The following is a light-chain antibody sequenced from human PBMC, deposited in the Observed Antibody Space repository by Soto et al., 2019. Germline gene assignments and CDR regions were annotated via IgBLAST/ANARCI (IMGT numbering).Light chain of an antibody. CDR2: GAS. Sequence: TKSPSTLSSSQTYPVTLSCGANQGTGDTLAWYQHKPGQTPRLLIYGASTRATGIPARFSGSGSGTEFTLTISSLQSEDFAVYYCQQDNNWPRTFGQGTKVEI. CDR1: QGTGDT. CDR3: QQDNNWPRT. V-gene: IGKV3-15*01. J-gene: IGKJ1*01.